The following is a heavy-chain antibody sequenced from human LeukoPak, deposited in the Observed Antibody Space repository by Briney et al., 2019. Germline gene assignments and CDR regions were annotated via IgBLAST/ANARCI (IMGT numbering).Heavy chain of an antibody. Sequence: PGGSLRLSCAASGFTVSSNYMSWVRQAPGKGLEWVSVIFAGGTTYYKDSVKGRCTISRDNSKNTLYLQMSSLRAEDTAVYYCARGITIFGVAKYAMDVWGQGTTVTVSS. CDR3: ARGITIFGVAKYAMDV. CDR1: GFTVSSNY. V-gene: IGHV3-66*01. CDR2: IFAGGTT. D-gene: IGHD3-3*01. J-gene: IGHJ6*02.